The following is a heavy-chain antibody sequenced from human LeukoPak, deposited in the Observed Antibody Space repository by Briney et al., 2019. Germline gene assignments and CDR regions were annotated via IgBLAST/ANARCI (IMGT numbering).Heavy chain of an antibody. CDR2: IIPILGIA. V-gene: IGHV1-69*04. D-gene: IGHD6-19*01. J-gene: IGHJ4*02. CDR1: GGTFSSYT. Sequence: GSSVKVSCKASGGTFSSYTISWVRQAPGQGLEWMGRIIPILGIANYAQKFQGRVTITADKSTSTAYMELSSLRSEDTAVYYRARDEASSGWPFDYWGQGTLVTVSS. CDR3: ARDEASSGWPFDY.